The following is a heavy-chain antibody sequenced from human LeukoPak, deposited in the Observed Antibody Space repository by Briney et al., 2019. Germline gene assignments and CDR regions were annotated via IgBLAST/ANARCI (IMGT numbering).Heavy chain of an antibody. CDR2: ISTGGSTT. CDR1: GFTFSSYA. Sequence: GGSLRLSCAASGFTFSSYAMNWARQAPGKGLEWISYISTGGSTTYYADSVKGRFTISRDNAKNSVYLQMNSLRVEDTAMYYCASRWFDWGQGTMVTVSP. V-gene: IGHV3-48*01. CDR3: ASRWFD. D-gene: IGHD2-15*01. J-gene: IGHJ3*01.